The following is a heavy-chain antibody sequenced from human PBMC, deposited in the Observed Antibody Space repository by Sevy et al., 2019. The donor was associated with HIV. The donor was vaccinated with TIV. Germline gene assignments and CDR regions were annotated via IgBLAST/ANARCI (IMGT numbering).Heavy chain of an antibody. CDR1: GFTFSHAW. J-gene: IGHJ6*02. CDR2: IKSKPDGGTT. CDR3: STDPIIVLLVTDGMDV. Sequence: GGSLRLSCAASGFTFSHAWMSWVRQAPGKGLEWVGRIKSKPDGGTTDYAAPVKGRFTISRDDSKNTLFLQMNSLKTEDTAVYYCSTDPIIVLLVTDGMDVSGQGTSVTVSS. D-gene: IGHD2-8*02. V-gene: IGHV3-15*01.